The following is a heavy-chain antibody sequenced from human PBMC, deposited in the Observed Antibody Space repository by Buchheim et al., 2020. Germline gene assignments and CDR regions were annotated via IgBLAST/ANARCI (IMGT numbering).Heavy chain of an antibody. V-gene: IGHV4-34*01. Sequence: QVQLQQWGAGLLKPSETLSLTCAVYGGSFSGYYWSWIRQPPGKGLEWIGELNHSGSTNYNPSHKSRVTISVDTSKNQFSLKLSSVTAADTAVYYCARGRRPLTGTTSYNWFDPWGQGTL. CDR1: GGSFSGYY. CDR2: LNHSGST. CDR3: ARGRRPLTGTTSYNWFDP. J-gene: IGHJ5*02. D-gene: IGHD1-7*01.